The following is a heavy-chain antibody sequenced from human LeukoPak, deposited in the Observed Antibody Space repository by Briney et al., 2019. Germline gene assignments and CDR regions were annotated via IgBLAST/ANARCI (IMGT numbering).Heavy chain of an antibody. CDR1: GGTFSSYA. V-gene: IGHV1-69*05. CDR2: IIPIFGTA. Sequence: GSSVKVSCKGSGGTFSSYAISWVRQAPGQGLEWMGRIIPIFGTANYAQKFQGRVTITTDESTSTAYMELSSLRSEDTAVYYCARDWTVARAFDIWGQGTMVTVSS. J-gene: IGHJ3*02. CDR3: ARDWTVARAFDI. D-gene: IGHD5-12*01.